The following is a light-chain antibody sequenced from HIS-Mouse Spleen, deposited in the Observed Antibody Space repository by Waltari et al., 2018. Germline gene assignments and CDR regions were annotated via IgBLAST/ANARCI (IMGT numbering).Light chain of an antibody. CDR2: EDS. CDR3: YSTDGSGNHRV. Sequence: SYELTQPPSVSVSPGQTARITCSGDAFPKKYAYWYQQKSGQVPVLVIYEDSKRPSGIPERFSGSSSGTMATLTISGAQVEDEADYYCYSTDGSGNHRVFGGGTKLTVL. J-gene: IGLJ2*01. V-gene: IGLV3-10*01. CDR1: AFPKKY.